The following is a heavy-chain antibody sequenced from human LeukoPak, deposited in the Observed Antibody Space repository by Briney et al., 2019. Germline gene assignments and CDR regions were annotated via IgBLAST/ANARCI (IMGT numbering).Heavy chain of an antibody. V-gene: IGHV4-34*01. Sequence: SETLSLTCAVYGGSFSGYYWSWIRQPPGKGLEWIGEINHSGSTNYNPSLKSRVTISVDTSKNQFSLKLSSVTAADTAVYYCARDSPYSSSWLYYYYYGMDVWGQGTTVTVSS. D-gene: IGHD6-13*01. CDR1: GGSFSGYY. J-gene: IGHJ6*02. CDR2: INHSGST. CDR3: ARDSPYSSSWLYYYYYGMDV.